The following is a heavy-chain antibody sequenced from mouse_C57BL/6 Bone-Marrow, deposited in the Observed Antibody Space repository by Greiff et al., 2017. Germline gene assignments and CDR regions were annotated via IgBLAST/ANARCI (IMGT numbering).Heavy chain of an antibody. Sequence: EVLLVESGGGLVKPGGSLKLSCAASGFTFSDSGMHWVRQAPEQGLEWVAYISSGSSTIYYADTVQGRFTISRDNAKTTLFLQMPSLRSEATALYYCASGPPPITKEVAKAYGDRGNGVTVTA. J-gene: IGHJ3*01. V-gene: IGHV5-17*01. CDR1: GFTFSDSG. CDR3: ASGPPPITKEVAKAY. D-gene: IGHD1-1*01. CDR2: ISSGSSTI.